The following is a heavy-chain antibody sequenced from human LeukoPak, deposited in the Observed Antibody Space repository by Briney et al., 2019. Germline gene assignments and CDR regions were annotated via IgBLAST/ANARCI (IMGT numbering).Heavy chain of an antibody. V-gene: IGHV4-39*01. J-gene: IGHJ4*02. D-gene: IGHD3-9*01. CDR1: GGSISSSSCY. Sequence: SSETLSLTXTVSGGSISSSSCYWGWIGQPPGKGLQWIGSIYYSGSTYYNPSLKSRVTISVDTSKNQFSLKLSSVTAADTAVYYCARGYYDILTGFRPEDYWGQGTLVTVSS. CDR3: ARGYYDILTGFRPEDY. CDR2: IYYSGST.